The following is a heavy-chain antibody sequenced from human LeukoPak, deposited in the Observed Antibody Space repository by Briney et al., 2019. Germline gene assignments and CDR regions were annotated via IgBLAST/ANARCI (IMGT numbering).Heavy chain of an antibody. CDR1: GGSISSYY. CDR2: IYYSGST. CDR3: ATSMITFGEVIVWEYFQH. D-gene: IGHD3-16*02. V-gene: IGHV4-59*01. J-gene: IGHJ1*01. Sequence: SETLSLTCTVSGGSISSYYWSWIRQPPGKGLEWIGYIYYSGSTNYNPSLKSRVTISVDTSKNQFSLKLSSVTAADTAVYYCATSMITFGEVIVWEYFQHWGQGTLVTVSS.